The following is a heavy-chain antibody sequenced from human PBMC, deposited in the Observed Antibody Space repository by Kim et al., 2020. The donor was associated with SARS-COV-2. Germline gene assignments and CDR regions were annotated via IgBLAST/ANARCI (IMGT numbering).Heavy chain of an antibody. CDR3: ARDYYYDSSGLDY. D-gene: IGHD3-22*01. J-gene: IGHJ4*02. V-gene: IGHV3-21*01. Sequence: YADSVKGRFTTARDNAKNSLYLQRNSTRAEDASEYYCARDYYYDSSGLDYWGQGTLVTVSS.